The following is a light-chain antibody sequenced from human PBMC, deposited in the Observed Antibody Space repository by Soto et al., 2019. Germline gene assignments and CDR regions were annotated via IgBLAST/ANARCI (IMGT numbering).Light chain of an antibody. CDR3: QQYGSSPT. V-gene: IGKV3-20*01. J-gene: IGKJ1*01. Sequence: EIVLTQSPGTLSLSPGERATLSCRASQSVSSSYLAWYQQKPGQAPRLLIYGASSRATGIPDRFSGSGSGTDFPLPISRREPEDFAVYYCQQYGSSPTFGKGTKVDIK. CDR2: GAS. CDR1: QSVSSSY.